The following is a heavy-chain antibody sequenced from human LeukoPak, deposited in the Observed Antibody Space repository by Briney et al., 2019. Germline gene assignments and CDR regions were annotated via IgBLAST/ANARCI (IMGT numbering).Heavy chain of an antibody. J-gene: IGHJ3*02. CDR1: GFTFITYA. Sequence: GGSLRLSCAASGFTFITYAMSWVRQAPGKGLEWVSGISGSGATTYYADSAKGRFTISRDNSKNTLYVQMNSLRAEDTAVYYCAKSVGIIRRGAFDIWGQGTMVTVSS. CDR3: AKSVGIIRRGAFDI. V-gene: IGHV3-23*01. CDR2: ISGSGATT. D-gene: IGHD3-10*01.